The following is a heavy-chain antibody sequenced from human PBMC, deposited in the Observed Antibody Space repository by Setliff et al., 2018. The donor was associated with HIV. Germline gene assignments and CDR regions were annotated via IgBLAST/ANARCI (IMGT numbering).Heavy chain of an antibody. J-gene: IGHJ4*02. V-gene: IGHV4-59*12. CDR1: GGSINSYY. CDR2: IYHDGST. Sequence: SETLSLTCTVSGGSINSYYWSWIRQSPGKGLEWIGYIYHDGSTNYNPSLKSRLTMSMDMSKNQFSLNLSSVTAADTAVYYCARDPIYCGGDCCGDYWGQGTLVTVSS. CDR3: ARDPIYCGGDCCGDY. D-gene: IGHD2-21*02.